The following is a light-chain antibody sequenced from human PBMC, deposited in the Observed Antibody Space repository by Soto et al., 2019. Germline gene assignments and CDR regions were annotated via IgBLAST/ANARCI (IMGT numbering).Light chain of an antibody. CDR2: GTS. CDR3: QQRSNWPIT. Sequence: EIVLTQSPGTLSLSPGERATLSCRASQSVGSTYLAWYQQKPGQAPRLLIYGTSSRATGIPDRFSGSGSGTDFTLTITRLEPEDFAVIYCQQRSNWPITFGQGTRLEIK. J-gene: IGKJ5*01. V-gene: IGKV3D-20*02. CDR1: QSVGSTY.